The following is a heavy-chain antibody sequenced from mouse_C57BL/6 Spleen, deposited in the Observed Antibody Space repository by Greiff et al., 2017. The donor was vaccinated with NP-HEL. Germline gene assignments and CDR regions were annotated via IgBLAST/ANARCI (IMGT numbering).Heavy chain of an antibody. D-gene: IGHD4-1*01. CDR1: GFNIKDYY. CDR2: IDLEDGET. Sequence: EVQLQQSGAELVKPGVSVKLSCTASGFNIKDYYMHWVKQRTEQGLEWIGRIDLEDGETKYAPKFQGKATITADTSSNTAYLQLSSLTSEGTAVYYFATDEVNCVWFAYWGQGALVTVSA. V-gene: IGHV14-2*01. CDR3: ATDEVNCVWFAY. J-gene: IGHJ3*01.